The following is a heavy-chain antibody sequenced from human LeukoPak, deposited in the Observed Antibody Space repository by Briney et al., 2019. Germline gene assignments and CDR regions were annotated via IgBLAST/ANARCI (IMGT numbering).Heavy chain of an antibody. D-gene: IGHD6-13*01. J-gene: IGHJ2*01. CDR2: INHSGST. CDR1: GGSFSGYY. V-gene: IGHV4-34*01. Sequence: PSETLSLTCAVYGGSFSGYYWSWIRQPPGKGLEWIGEINHSGSTNYNPSLKSRVTISVDTSKNQFSLKLSSVTAADTAVYYCARGIAAAGMVWYFDLWGRGTLVTVSS. CDR3: ARGIAAAGMVWYFDL.